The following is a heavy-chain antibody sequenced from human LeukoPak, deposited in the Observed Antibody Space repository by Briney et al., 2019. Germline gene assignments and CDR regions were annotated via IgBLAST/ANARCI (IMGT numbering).Heavy chain of an antibody. J-gene: IGHJ4*02. Sequence: GGSLRLSCAASGFTFSSYGMHWVRQAPGKGLEWAAFIRYDGSNKYYADSVKGRFTISRDNSKNTLYLQMNSLRAEDTAVYYCARRAGAYSHPYDYWGQGTLVTVSS. CDR3: ARRAGAYSHPYDY. D-gene: IGHD4/OR15-4a*01. CDR2: IRYDGSNK. V-gene: IGHV3-30*02. CDR1: GFTFSSYG.